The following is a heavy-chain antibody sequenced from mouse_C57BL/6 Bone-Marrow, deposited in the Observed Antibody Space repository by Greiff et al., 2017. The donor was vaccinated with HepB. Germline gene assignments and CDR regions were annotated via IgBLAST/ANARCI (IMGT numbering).Heavy chain of an antibody. CDR2: IYPRSGNT. CDR1: GYTFTSYG. D-gene: IGHD2-4*01. CDR3: ANIYYDYDDGDLFYAMDY. V-gene: IGHV1-81*01. Sequence: VQLVESGAELARPGASVKLSCKASGYTFTSYGISWVKQRTGQGLEWIGEIYPRSGNTYYNEKFKGKATLTADKSSSTAYMELRSLTSEDSAVYFCANIYYDYDDGDLFYAMDYWGQGTSVTVSS. J-gene: IGHJ4*01.